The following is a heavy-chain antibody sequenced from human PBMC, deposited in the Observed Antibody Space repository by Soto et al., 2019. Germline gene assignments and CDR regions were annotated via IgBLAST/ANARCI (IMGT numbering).Heavy chain of an antibody. J-gene: IGHJ4*02. CDR1: GFTFSSST. CDR2: ISSSSSYI. V-gene: IGHV3-21*06. CDR3: ARDIGEMSAV. Sequence: EVHLVESGGGLVKPGGSLRLSCTGSGFTFSSSTMTWVRQGPGKGLEWVSSISSSSSYIYFEDSLKGRFTISRDNAKNSLYLQMNSLRAEDTAVYYCARDIGEMSAVWGQGTQVTVSS. D-gene: IGHD3-10*01.